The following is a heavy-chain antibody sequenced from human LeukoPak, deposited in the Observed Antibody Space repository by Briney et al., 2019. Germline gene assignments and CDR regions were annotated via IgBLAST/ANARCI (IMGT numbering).Heavy chain of an antibody. Sequence: PGGSLRLSCAASGFSFSGSAMHWVRQASGKGLEWVGRIRSKANNYATAYAASVKGRITVSRDDSKNTAYLQMNSLKIEDTDVYYCAKDGDTIFGVVRYFYYYMDVWGKGTTVTVSS. D-gene: IGHD3-3*01. CDR2: IRSKANNYAT. V-gene: IGHV3-73*01. CDR1: GFSFSGSA. CDR3: AKDGDTIFGVVRYFYYYMDV. J-gene: IGHJ6*03.